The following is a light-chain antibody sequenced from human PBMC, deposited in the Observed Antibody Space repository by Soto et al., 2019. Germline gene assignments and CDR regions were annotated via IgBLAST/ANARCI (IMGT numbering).Light chain of an antibody. CDR2: LNSDGSH. V-gene: IGLV4-69*01. J-gene: IGLJ2*01. CDR1: SGHNSYA. CDR3: QTWGTGIRV. Sequence: QLVLTQSPSASASLGASVKLTCTLSSGHNSYAIAWHQQQPEKGPRYLMKLNSDGSHSKGDGIPDRFSASRSGAERYLTISSLQSEDEADYYCQTWGTGIRVFGGGTKLTVL.